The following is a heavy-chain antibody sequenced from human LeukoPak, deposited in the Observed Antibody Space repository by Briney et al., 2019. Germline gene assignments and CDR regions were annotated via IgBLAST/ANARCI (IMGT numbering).Heavy chain of an antibody. Sequence: SETLSLTCTVSGGSISRHYWSWIRQPPGKGLECIGYIYYSGSTNYNPSLKSRVTISVDTSKNQFSLTLSSVTAADTAVYYCARGRAYGALDVWGKGTTVTVSS. V-gene: IGHV4-59*11. J-gene: IGHJ6*04. D-gene: IGHD3-16*01. CDR3: ARGRAYGALDV. CDR1: GGSISRHY. CDR2: IYYSGST.